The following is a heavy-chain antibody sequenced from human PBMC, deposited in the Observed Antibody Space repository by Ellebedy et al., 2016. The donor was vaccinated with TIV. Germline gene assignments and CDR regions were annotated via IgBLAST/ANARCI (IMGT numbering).Heavy chain of an antibody. V-gene: IGHV1-46*01. J-gene: IGHJ6*02. D-gene: IGHD2-15*01. Sequence: ASVKVSCXASGYTFTSYYMHWVRQAPGQGLEWMGIINPSGGSTSYAQKFQGRVTMTRDTSTSTVYMELSSLRSEDTAVYYCATSIVVVVAATYGMDVWGQGTTVTVSS. CDR1: GYTFTSYY. CDR2: INPSGGST. CDR3: ATSIVVVVAATYGMDV.